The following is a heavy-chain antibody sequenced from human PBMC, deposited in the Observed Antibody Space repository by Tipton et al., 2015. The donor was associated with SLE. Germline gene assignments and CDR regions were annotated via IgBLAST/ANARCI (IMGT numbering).Heavy chain of an antibody. V-gene: IGHV4-59*08. CDR2: AHYSGST. CDR3: ARHLRPSGGGIIVGAGRAFDV. D-gene: IGHD1-26*01. J-gene: IGHJ3*01. Sequence: TLSLTCNVSNSSIGSYYWSWIRQPPGRGLEWIGYAHYSGSTSYNPSHESRVTISVDTSRNQFSLKLSSVTAADTAIYSCARHLRPSGGGIIVGAGRAFDVWGQGTMVTVSS. CDR1: NSSIGSYY.